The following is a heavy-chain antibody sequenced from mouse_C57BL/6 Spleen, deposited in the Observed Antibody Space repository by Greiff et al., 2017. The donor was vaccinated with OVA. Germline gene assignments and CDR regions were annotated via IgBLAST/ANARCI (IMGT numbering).Heavy chain of an antibody. Sequence: QVQLQQSGPELVKPGASVTLSCKASGYTFTSYDINWVKQRPGQGLEWIGWIYPRDGSTKYNEKFKGKATLTVDTSSSTAYMELHSLTSEDSAVYVCAREGQLRLRCYFDYWGQGTTLTVSS. CDR1: GYTFTSYD. CDR3: AREGQLRLRCYFDY. J-gene: IGHJ2*01. V-gene: IGHV1-85*01. CDR2: IYPRDGST. D-gene: IGHD3-2*02.